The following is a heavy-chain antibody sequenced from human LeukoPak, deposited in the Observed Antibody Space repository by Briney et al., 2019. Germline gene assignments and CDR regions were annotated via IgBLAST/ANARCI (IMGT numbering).Heavy chain of an antibody. CDR1: GGSISSYY. CDR2: IYYSGST. J-gene: IGHJ4*02. V-gene: IGHV4-59*08. Sequence: PSETLSLTCTVSGGSISSYYWSWIRQPPGKGLEWIGYIYYSGSTNYNPSLKSRVTISVDPSKNQFSLKLSSVTAADTAVYYCARGGGYSSSWYYYWGQGTLVTVSS. D-gene: IGHD6-13*01. CDR3: ARGGGYSSSWYYY.